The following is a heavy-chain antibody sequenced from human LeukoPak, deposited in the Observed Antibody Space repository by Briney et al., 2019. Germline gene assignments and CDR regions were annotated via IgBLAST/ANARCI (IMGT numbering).Heavy chain of an antibody. V-gene: IGHV4-30-4*01. Sequence: SETLSLTCTVSGGSISSGDYYWSWIRQPPGKGLEWIGYIYYSGSTYYNPSLKSRLTISIDTSKSQFSLKLSSVTAADTAVYYCARQVSNWFDPWGQGTLVAVSS. CDR1: GGSISSGDYY. J-gene: IGHJ5*02. CDR2: IYYSGST. CDR3: ARQVSNWFDP.